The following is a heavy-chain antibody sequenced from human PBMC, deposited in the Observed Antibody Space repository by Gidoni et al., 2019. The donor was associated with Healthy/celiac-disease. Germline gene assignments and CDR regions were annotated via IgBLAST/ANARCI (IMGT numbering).Heavy chain of an antibody. J-gene: IGHJ6*02. CDR3: ARGITEVYYYYGMDV. CDR1: GGTFSSYA. Sequence: QLQLVQSGAEVKKPASSVKVSCTASGGTFSSYAISWVRQAPGQGLEWMGGISPIFGTANYAQKFQGRVTITADESTSTAYMELSSLRSEDTAVYYCARGITEVYYYYGMDVWGQGTTVTVSS. CDR2: ISPIFGTA. D-gene: IGHD1-20*01. V-gene: IGHV1-69*01.